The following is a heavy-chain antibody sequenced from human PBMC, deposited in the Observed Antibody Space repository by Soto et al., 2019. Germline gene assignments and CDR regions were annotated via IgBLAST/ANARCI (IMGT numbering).Heavy chain of an antibody. CDR1: GYTFTSYY. D-gene: IGHD1-1*01. J-gene: IGHJ3*02. Sequence: ASVKVSCKASGYTFTSYYMHWVRQAPGQGLEWMGIINPSGGSTSYAQKFQGRVTMTRDTSTSTVYMELSSLRSEDTAVYYCARESPLRNDVFFDAFDIWGQGTMVTVS. CDR3: ARESPLRNDVFFDAFDI. CDR2: INPSGGST. V-gene: IGHV1-46*01.